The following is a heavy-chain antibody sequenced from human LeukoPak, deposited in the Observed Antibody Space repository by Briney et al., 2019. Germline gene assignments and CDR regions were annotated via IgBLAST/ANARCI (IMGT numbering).Heavy chain of an antibody. CDR3: ASVLEWELLLSEGDGAFDI. J-gene: IGHJ3*02. Sequence: SVKVSCKASGGTFSSYAISWVRQAPGQGLEWMGGIIPIFGTANYAQKFQGRVTITTDESTSTAYMELSSLRSEDTAVYYCASVLEWELLLSEGDGAFDIWGQGTMVTVSS. D-gene: IGHD1-26*01. CDR2: IIPIFGTA. V-gene: IGHV1-69*05. CDR1: GGTFSSYA.